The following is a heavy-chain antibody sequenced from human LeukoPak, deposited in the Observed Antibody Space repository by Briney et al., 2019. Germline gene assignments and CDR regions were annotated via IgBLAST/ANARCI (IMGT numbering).Heavy chain of an antibody. Sequence: GGSLRLSCAASGFTFSSYGMYWVRQAPGKGLEWVAVISYDGPNKYYADSVKGRFTISRDNSKNTLYLQMNSLRAEDTAVYYCAKGRYKYGFHALDIWGQGTMVTVSS. CDR1: GFTFSSYG. D-gene: IGHD5-18*01. CDR2: ISYDGPNK. V-gene: IGHV3-30*18. CDR3: AKGRYKYGFHALDI. J-gene: IGHJ3*02.